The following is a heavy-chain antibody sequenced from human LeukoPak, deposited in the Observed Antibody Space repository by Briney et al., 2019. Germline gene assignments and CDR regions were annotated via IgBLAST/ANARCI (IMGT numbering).Heavy chain of an antibody. D-gene: IGHD6-19*01. J-gene: IGHJ4*02. V-gene: IGHV4-59*08. CDR3: ARNVGWYSHDS. Sequence: PETLSLTCTVSGDSLSSHYWSWIRQPPGKGLEWIGYIYGSGSTHYDPSLRSRVTISEDTSKDQFSLKLTSVTAADTAVYYCARNVGWYSHDSWGQGTLVTVSS. CDR2: IYGSGST. CDR1: GDSLSSHY.